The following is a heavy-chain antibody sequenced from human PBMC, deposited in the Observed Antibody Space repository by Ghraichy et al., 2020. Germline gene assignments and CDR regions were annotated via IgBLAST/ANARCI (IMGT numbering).Heavy chain of an antibody. CDR2: INSDGSST. V-gene: IGHV3-74*01. Sequence: GGSLRLSCAASGFTFSSYWMHWVRQAPGKGLVWVSRINSDGSSTSYADSVKGRFTISRDNAKNTLYLQMNSLRAEDTAVYYCARGGSHDYGDYVVYWGQGTLVTVSS. J-gene: IGHJ4*02. D-gene: IGHD4-17*01. CDR3: ARGGSHDYGDYVVY. CDR1: GFTFSSYW.